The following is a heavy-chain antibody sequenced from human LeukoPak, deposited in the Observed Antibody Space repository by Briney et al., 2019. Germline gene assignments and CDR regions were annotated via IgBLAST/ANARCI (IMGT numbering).Heavy chain of an antibody. Sequence: SVNVSCKASGYTFTGYYMHWVRLAPGQGLEWMGWINANSGGTNYAQKFQGRVTMTRDTSISTAYMELSRLRSDDTAVYYCARSSRYDIWTGYPYWGQETLVTVSP. CDR1: GYTFTGYY. V-gene: IGHV1-2*02. CDR3: ARSSRYDIWTGYPY. J-gene: IGHJ4*02. D-gene: IGHD3-9*01. CDR2: INANSGGT.